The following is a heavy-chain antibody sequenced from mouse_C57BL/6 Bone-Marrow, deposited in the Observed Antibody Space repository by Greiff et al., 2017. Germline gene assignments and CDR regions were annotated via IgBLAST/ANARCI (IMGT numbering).Heavy chain of an antibody. CDR2: IDPEDGET. Sequence: VQLKESGAELVKPGASVKLSCTASGFNIKDYYMHWVKQRTEQGLEWIGRIDPEDGETKYALKFQGKATITADTSSNTAYLHLSSLTSEDTAVYYCACYYGSSHYYAMDYWGQGTSVPVSS. J-gene: IGHJ4*01. CDR3: ACYYGSSHYYAMDY. V-gene: IGHV14-2*01. D-gene: IGHD1-1*01. CDR1: GFNIKDYY.